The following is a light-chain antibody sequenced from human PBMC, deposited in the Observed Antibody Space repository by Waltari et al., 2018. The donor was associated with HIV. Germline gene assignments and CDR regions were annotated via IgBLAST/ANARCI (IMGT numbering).Light chain of an antibody. Sequence: EIVLTQSPGALSLSPGERAILSCRASQNINRNYLGWYQQKPGQAPRLLIHGASSRATGIADRFNGSGSGTDFTLTIGRLEVEDFVVYFCQQYGTSPWTFGQGTKVEIK. CDR2: GAS. J-gene: IGKJ1*01. CDR1: QNINRNY. CDR3: QQYGTSPWT. V-gene: IGKV3-20*01.